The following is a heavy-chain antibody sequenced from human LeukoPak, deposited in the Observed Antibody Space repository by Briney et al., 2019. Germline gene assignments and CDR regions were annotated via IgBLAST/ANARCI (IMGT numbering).Heavy chain of an antibody. Sequence: GGSLRLSCAASGFTFSSYAMSWVRQAPGKGLVWVSAISGSGGSTYYADSVKGRFTISRDNSKNTLYLQMNSLSAGDTAVYYCARDPATITGTNRFDYWGQGTLVTVSS. CDR1: GFTFSSYA. J-gene: IGHJ4*02. D-gene: IGHD1-7*01. V-gene: IGHV3-23*01. CDR2: ISGSGGST. CDR3: ARDPATITGTNRFDY.